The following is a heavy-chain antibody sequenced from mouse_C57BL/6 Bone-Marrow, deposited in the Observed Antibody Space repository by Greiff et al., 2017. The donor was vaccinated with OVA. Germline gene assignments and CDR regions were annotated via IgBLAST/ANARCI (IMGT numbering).Heavy chain of an antibody. V-gene: IGHV1-59*01. CDR3: ALYYGSRYGYFEV. D-gene: IGHD1-1*01. CDR2: IDPSDSYT. CDR1: GYTFTSYW. J-gene: IGHJ1*03. Sequence: QVQLQQPGAELVRPGTSVKLSCKASGYTFTSYWMHWVKQRPGQGLEWIGVIDPSDSYTNYHQKFKGKATLPVDKSYSTAYMKVSSLTSEDSAVYYCALYYGSRYGYFEVWGTGTTVTVSS.